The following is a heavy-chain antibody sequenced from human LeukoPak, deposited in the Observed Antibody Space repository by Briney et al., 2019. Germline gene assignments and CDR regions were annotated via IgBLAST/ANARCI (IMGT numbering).Heavy chain of an antibody. Sequence: SETLSLTCTVSGGSISSNNYYWGWIRQPPGKGLEWIGSLYYSGSAYYNPSLKSRVTISVDTSKNQFSLKLSSVTAADTAVYYCARELTTVLNYYYYMDVWGKGTTVTVSS. CDR2: LYYSGSA. J-gene: IGHJ6*03. CDR3: ARELTTVLNYYYYMDV. D-gene: IGHD4-17*01. CDR1: GGSISSNNYY. V-gene: IGHV4-39*07.